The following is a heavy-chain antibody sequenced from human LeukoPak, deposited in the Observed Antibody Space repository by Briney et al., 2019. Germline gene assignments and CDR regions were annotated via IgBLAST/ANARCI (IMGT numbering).Heavy chain of an antibody. CDR1: GASISGYY. Sequence: SETLSPTCTVSGASISGYYWSWIRQPPGKGLEWIGSIYHSGSTYYNPSLKSRVTISVDTSKNQFSLKLSSVTAADTAVYYCARGDDYGDYEDAFDIWGQGTMVTVSS. D-gene: IGHD4-17*01. CDR2: IYHSGST. CDR3: ARGDDYGDYEDAFDI. V-gene: IGHV4-38-2*02. J-gene: IGHJ3*02.